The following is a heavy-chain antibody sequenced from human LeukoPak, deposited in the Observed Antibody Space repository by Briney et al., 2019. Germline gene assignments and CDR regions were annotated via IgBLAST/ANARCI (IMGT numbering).Heavy chain of an antibody. CDR2: IIPIFGTA. Sequence: SVKVSCKASGGTFSSYAISWVRQAPGQGLEWMGGIIPIFGTANYAQKFQGRVTITRDTSASTAYMELSSLRSEDTAVYYCARELVGATILDAFDIWGQGTMVTVSS. CDR3: ARELVGATILDAFDI. J-gene: IGHJ3*02. V-gene: IGHV1-69*05. CDR1: GGTFSSYA. D-gene: IGHD1-26*01.